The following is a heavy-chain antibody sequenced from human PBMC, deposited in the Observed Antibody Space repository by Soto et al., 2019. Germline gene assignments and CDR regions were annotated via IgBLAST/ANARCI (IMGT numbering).Heavy chain of an antibody. J-gene: IGHJ6*03. CDR2: IKQDGSEK. V-gene: IGHV3-7*01. D-gene: IGHD6-6*01. CDR3: ARVGSSSTSRVYYYYYYMDV. Sequence: GGSLRLSCAASGFTFSSYWMSWVRQAPGKGLEWVANIKQDGSEKYYVDSVKGRFTISRDNAKNSLYLQMYSLRAEDTAVYYCARVGSSSTSRVYYYYYYMDVWGKGTTVTVSS. CDR1: GFTFSSYW.